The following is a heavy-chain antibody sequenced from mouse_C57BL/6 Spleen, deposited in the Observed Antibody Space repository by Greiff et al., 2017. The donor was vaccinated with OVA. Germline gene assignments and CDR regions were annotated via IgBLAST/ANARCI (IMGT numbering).Heavy chain of an antibody. V-gene: IGHV5-17*01. CDR1: GFTFSDYG. J-gene: IGHJ1*03. CDR2: ISSGSSTI. D-gene: IGHD1-1*01. Sequence: EVQRVESGGGLVKPGGSLKLSCAASGFTFSDYGMHWVRQAPEKGLEWVAYISSGSSTIYYADTVKGRFPISRDNAKNTLFLQMTSLRSEDTAMYYGAALYDYGSSYGFFDDWGTGTTVTVSS. CDR3: AALYDYGSSYGFFDD.